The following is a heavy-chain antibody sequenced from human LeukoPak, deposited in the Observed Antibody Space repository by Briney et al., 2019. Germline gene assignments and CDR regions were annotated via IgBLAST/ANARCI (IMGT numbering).Heavy chain of an antibody. V-gene: IGHV3-33*01. CDR2: IWYDGSNK. D-gene: IGHD5-18*01. Sequence: GGSLRLSGAASGFTFSSYGMHWVRQAPGKGLEWVAVIWYDGSNKYYADSVKGRFTISRDNSKNTLYLQMNSLRAEDTAVYYCARQGGYSYDYFDYWGQGTLVTVSS. J-gene: IGHJ4*02. CDR1: GFTFSSYG. CDR3: ARQGGYSYDYFDY.